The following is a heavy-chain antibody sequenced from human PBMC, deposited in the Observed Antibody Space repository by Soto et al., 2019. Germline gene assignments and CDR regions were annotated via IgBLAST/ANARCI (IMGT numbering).Heavy chain of an antibody. CDR3: AIRTYSFDSIGYDGAFDI. CDR1: GGSFSNYA. J-gene: IGHJ3*02. CDR2: IIPMFDTT. D-gene: IGHD3-22*01. Sequence: GASVKVSCKASGGSFSNYAVNWVRQAPGQGLEWMGGIIPMFDTTNNAQKFQGRVTITADESTSTAYMELSSLRSADTAVYYCAIRTYSFDSIGYDGAFDIWGQGTVVTVSS. V-gene: IGHV1-69*13.